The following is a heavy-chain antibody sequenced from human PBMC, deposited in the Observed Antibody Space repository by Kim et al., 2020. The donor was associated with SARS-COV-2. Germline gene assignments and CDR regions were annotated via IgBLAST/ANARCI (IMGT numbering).Heavy chain of an antibody. CDR3: ARVVNTMVRGENHYYYYYGMDV. V-gene: IGHV1-8*01. Sequence: ASVKVSCKASGYTFTSYDINWVRQATGQGLEWMGWMNPNSGNTGYAQKFQGRVTMTRNTSISTAYMELSSLRSEDTAVYYCARVVNTMVRGENHYYYYYGMDVWGQGTTVTVSS. CDR2: MNPNSGNT. D-gene: IGHD3-10*01. CDR1: GYTFTSYD. J-gene: IGHJ6*02.